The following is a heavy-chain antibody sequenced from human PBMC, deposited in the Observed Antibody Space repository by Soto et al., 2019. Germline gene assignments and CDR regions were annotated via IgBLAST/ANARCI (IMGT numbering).Heavy chain of an antibody. V-gene: IGHV1-18*01. CDR2: ISTYNGNT. J-gene: IGHJ6*03. CDR1: GYTFTNYG. Sequence: QVQLVQSGAEVKQPGASVKVSCKASGYTFTNYGFTLLRQAPGQGLEWLWWISTYNGNTKYAQKVQGRLTMTTDTSTSTANMELTSLRSDDTALYYCARTTVTASYYYMDVWGKGSTVTVSS. D-gene: IGHD4-17*01. CDR3: ARTTVTASYYYMDV.